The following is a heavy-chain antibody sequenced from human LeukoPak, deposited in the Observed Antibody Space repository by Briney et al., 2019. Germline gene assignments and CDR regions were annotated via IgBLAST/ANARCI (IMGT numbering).Heavy chain of an antibody. Sequence: SETLSLTCSVSDDSITMYYWTWIRQPPGKGLEWIGYVDHTGSTNFNPSLNGRVSISRDTTNNLFSLRLRSVTAADTAVYYCAREADRWFDPWGQETLVTVSS. J-gene: IGHJ5*02. CDR1: DDSITMYY. CDR2: VDHTGST. CDR3: AREADRWFDP. V-gene: IGHV4-59*12.